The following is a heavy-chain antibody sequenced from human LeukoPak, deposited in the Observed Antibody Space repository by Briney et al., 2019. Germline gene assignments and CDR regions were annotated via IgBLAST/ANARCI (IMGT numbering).Heavy chain of an antibody. J-gene: IGHJ6*02. CDR2: IIPIFGTA. Sequence: SVKVSCEASGGTFSSYAISWVRQAPGQGLEWMGGIIPIFGTANYAQKFQGRVTITADESTSTAYMELSSLRSEDTAVYYCARAIHYDYGDYVHCYYGMDVWGQGTTVTVSS. CDR3: ARAIHYDYGDYVHCYYGMDV. V-gene: IGHV1-69*13. CDR1: GGTFSSYA. D-gene: IGHD4-17*01.